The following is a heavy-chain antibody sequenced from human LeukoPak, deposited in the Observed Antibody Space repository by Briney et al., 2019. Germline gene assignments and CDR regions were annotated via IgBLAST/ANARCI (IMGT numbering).Heavy chain of an antibody. V-gene: IGHV3-21*01. J-gene: IGHJ2*01. CDR2: ITSSSNYI. CDR3: ASPGYCSGGSCYYWYFHL. CDR1: GFTLSNSW. Sequence: AGGSLRLSCAASGFTLSNSWMHWVRQAPGKGLEWVSSITSSSNYIYYADSVKGRFTISRDNAKNSLYLQMNSLRAEDTAVYYCASPGYCSGGSCYYWYFHLWGRGTLVTVSS. D-gene: IGHD2-15*01.